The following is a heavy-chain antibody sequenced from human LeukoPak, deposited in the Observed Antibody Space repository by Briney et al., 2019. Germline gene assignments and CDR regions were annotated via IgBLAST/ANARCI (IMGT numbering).Heavy chain of an antibody. V-gene: IGHV3-7*01. CDR2: IKQDGSEK. Sequence: GGSLRLSCAASGFTFSSYWMSWVRQAPWKGLEWVANIKQDGSEKYYVDSVKGRFTISRDNAKNSLFLQMNSLRAEDTAVYYCARSPAHERSIRMFGEFFMDVWGKGTTVTVSS. CDR1: GFTFSSYW. J-gene: IGHJ6*03. D-gene: IGHD3-10*02. CDR3: ARSPAHERSIRMFGEFFMDV.